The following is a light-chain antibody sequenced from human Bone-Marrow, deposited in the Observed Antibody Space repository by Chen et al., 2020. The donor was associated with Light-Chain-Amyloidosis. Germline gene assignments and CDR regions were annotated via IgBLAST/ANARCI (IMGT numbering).Light chain of an antibody. CDR2: EVT. J-gene: IGLJ1*01. CDR3: SSYTITNTLV. Sequence: QSALTQPASVSGSPGQSNTISCTGTSSDVGGDNHVSWYQQPPDKAPKLMIYEVTNRPSWVPDRFSGSKSDNTASLTISGLQTEEEADYFCSSYTITNTLVFGSGTRVTVL. CDR1: SSDVGGDNH. V-gene: IGLV2-14*01.